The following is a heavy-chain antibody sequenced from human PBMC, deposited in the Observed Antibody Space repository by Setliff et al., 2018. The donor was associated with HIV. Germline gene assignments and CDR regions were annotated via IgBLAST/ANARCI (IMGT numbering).Heavy chain of an antibody. D-gene: IGHD2-15*01. CDR2: INQDGSDA. CDR3: AKDGN. CDR1: GFNFSSHT. V-gene: IGHV3-11*06. Sequence: GGSLRLSCAASGFNFSSHTMNWIRQAPGKGLVWISDINQDGSDANYAESVRGRFTISRDNAKNSLYLQMNSLRAEDTAVYYCAKDGNWGQGTLVTVSS. J-gene: IGHJ4*02.